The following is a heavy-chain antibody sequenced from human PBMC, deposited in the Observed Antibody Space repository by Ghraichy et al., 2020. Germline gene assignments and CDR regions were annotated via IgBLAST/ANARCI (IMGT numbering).Heavy chain of an antibody. J-gene: IGHJ1*01. CDR1: GFTFSSYA. D-gene: IGHD2-15*01. Sequence: GSLRLSCAASGFTFSSYAMSWVRQAPGKGLEWVSAISGSGGNTYYADSVKGRFTFSRDNSKNTLYLQMKSLRAEDTAVYYCAKDVGRGGGSCFHHWGQGTLVTVSS. CDR3: AKDVGRGGGSCFHH. CDR2: ISGSGGNT. V-gene: IGHV3-23*01.